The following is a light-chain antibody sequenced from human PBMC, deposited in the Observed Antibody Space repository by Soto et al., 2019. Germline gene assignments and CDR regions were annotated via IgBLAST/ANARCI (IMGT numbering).Light chain of an antibody. J-gene: IGLJ2*01. CDR2: EDN. V-gene: IGLV6-57*01. CDR1: SGSIASNY. CDR3: QSYDSSNQV. Sequence: NFMLTQPHSVSESPGKTVTSSCTRSSGSIASNYVQWYQQRPGSSPTTVIYEDNQRPSGVPERFSGSIDSSSNSASLTFSGLKTEDEADYYCQSYDSSNQVFGGGTKVTVL.